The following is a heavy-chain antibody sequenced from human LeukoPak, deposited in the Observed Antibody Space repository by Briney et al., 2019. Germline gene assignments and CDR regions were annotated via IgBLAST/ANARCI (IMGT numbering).Heavy chain of an antibody. V-gene: IGHV4-4*07. CDR2: IYTSGST. Sequence: SETLSLTCTVSGYSISSGYYWGWIRQPAGKGLEWIGRIYTSGSTNYNPSLKSRVTMSVDTSKNQFPLKLSSVTAADTAVYYCARDLYYYDSSGYSYFDYWGQGTLVTVSS. CDR3: ARDLYYYDSSGYSYFDY. J-gene: IGHJ4*02. CDR1: GYSISSGYY. D-gene: IGHD3-22*01.